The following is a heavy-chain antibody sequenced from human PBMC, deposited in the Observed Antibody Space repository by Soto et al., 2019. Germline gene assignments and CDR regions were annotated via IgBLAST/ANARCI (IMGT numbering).Heavy chain of an antibody. D-gene: IGHD3-22*01. J-gene: IGHJ4*02. CDR2: IYYSGST. V-gene: IGHV4-31*03. CDR1: GGSISSGGYY. Sequence: SETLSLTCTVSGGSISSGGYYWSWIRQHPGKGLEWIGYIYYSGSTYYNPSLKSRVTISVDTSKNQFSLKLSSVTAADTAVYYCARSRALYYYDSSGYYYDYWGQGTLVTVSS. CDR3: ARSRALYYYDSSGYYYDY.